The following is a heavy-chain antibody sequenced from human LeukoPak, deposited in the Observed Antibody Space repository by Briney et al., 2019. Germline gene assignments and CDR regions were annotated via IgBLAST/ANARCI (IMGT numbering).Heavy chain of an antibody. Sequence: SVKVSCKASGGTFSSYAISWVRQAPGQGLEWMGGIIPIFGAANYAQKFQGRVTITTDESTSTAYVELSSLRSEDTAVYYCARGRSGSYFFYYFDYWGQGTLVTVSS. V-gene: IGHV1-69*05. CDR1: GGTFSSYA. CDR2: IIPIFGAA. J-gene: IGHJ4*02. CDR3: ARGRSGSYFFYYFDY. D-gene: IGHD1-26*01.